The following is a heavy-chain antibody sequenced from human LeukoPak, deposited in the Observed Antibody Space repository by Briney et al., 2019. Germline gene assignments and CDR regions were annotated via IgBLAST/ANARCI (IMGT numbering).Heavy chain of an antibody. J-gene: IGHJ4*02. CDR1: GYTFTDYY. CDR2: INPNSGGT. V-gene: IGHV1-2*02. D-gene: IGHD5-24*01. Sequence: ASVKVSCKAFGYTFTDYYMHWVRQAPGQGLEWMGWINPNSGGTNYAQKFQGRVTMTRDTSISTAYMELSRLRSDDTAVYYCARVVVEMATTSDYWGQGTLVTVSS. CDR3: ARVVVEMATTSDY.